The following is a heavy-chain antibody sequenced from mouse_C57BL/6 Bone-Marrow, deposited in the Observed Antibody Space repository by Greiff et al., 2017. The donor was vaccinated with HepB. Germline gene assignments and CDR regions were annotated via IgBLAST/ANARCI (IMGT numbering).Heavy chain of an antibody. D-gene: IGHD1-1*02. V-gene: IGHV1-81*01. CDR2: IYPRSGNT. CDR3: ARRRGLYYYGLDY. J-gene: IGHJ4*01. Sequence: VKLQESGAELARPGASVKLSCKASGYTFTSYGISWVKQRTGQGLEWIGEIYPRSGNTYYNEKFKGKATLTADKSSSTAYMELRSLTSEDSAVYFCARRRGLYYYGLDYWGQGTSVTVSS. CDR1: GYTFTSYG.